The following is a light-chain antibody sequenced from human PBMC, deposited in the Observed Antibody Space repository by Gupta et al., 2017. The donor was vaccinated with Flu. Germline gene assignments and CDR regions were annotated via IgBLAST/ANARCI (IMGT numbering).Light chain of an antibody. J-gene: IGKJ1*01. Sequence: DIQMTQSPSSLSASVGDRVTITCRASQSISNFLNWYQQQPRNAPKLLIYAASNLQSGVPSRFSGSGSGTDFTLTITSLQPEDFATYYCQQSYNGPWTFGQGTKVGIK. CDR2: AAS. CDR1: QSISNF. CDR3: QQSYNGPWT. V-gene: IGKV1-39*01.